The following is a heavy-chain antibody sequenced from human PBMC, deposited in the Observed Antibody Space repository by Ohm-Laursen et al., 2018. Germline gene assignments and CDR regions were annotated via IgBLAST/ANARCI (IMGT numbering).Heavy chain of an antibody. J-gene: IGHJ6*02. CDR3: AREAVAIFGVVPRNYHYGMDV. Sequence: ASVKVSCKASGYTFTGYYMHWVRQAPGQGLEWMGIINPSGGSTSYAQKFQGRVTMTRDTSTSTVYMELSSLRSEDTAVYSCAREAVAIFGVVPRNYHYGMDVWGQGTTVTVSS. D-gene: IGHD3-3*01. CDR1: GYTFTGYY. V-gene: IGHV1-46*01. CDR2: INPSGGST.